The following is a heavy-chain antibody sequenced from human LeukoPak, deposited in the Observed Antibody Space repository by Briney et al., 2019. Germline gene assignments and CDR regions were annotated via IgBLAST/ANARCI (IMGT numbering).Heavy chain of an antibody. CDR2: ISASGGST. CDR3: ARGYMTKVTFDY. Sequence: GGSLRLSCAASGFTFSSYTLNWVRQAPGKGLEWVSAISASGGSTYYADSVKGRFTISRDNSKNTLYLQMDSLRAEDTAVFYCARGYMTKVTFDYWGQGTLVTSP. D-gene: IGHD4-17*01. V-gene: IGHV3-23*01. CDR1: GFTFSSYT. J-gene: IGHJ4*02.